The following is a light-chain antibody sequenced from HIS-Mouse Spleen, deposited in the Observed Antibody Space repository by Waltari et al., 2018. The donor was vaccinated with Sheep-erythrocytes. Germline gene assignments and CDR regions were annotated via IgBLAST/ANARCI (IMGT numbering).Light chain of an antibody. V-gene: IGKV1-6*01. CDR2: AAS. CDR1: HGIRND. J-gene: IGKJ1*01. Sequence: IQMTQSPSSLSASVVDRGTITCRASHGIRNDLGWYQQKPGKAPNLLIYAASSLQSGVPSRFSGSGSGTDFTLTISSLQPEDFATYYCLQDYNYPWTFGQGTKVEIK. CDR3: LQDYNYPWT.